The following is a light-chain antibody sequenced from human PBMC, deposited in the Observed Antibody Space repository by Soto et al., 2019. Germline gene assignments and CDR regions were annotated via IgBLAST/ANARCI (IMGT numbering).Light chain of an antibody. CDR1: QRISGW. CDR2: DAS. Sequence: DIQMTQSPSTLSASVGDRVIITCRASQRISGWLAWYQQKQGKAPKLLISDASTLESGVPSRFSGSGYGTEFNLSISSLQTDDLATYYCQQYSGYSGTFGQGTKVDIK. CDR3: QQYSGYSGT. J-gene: IGKJ1*01. V-gene: IGKV1-5*01.